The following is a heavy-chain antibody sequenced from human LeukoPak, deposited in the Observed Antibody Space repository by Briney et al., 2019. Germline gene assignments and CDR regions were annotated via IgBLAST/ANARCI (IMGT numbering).Heavy chain of an antibody. CDR2: ISSSSSYI. CDR3: AKDMSSSWSQIGLSDY. Sequence: GGSLRLSCAASGFTFSSYSMNWVRQAPGKGLEWVSSISSSSSYIYYADSVKGRFTISRDNAKNSLYLQMNSLRAEDTALYYCAKDMSSSWSQIGLSDYWGQGTLVTVSS. CDR1: GFTFSSYS. J-gene: IGHJ4*02. D-gene: IGHD6-13*01. V-gene: IGHV3-21*04.